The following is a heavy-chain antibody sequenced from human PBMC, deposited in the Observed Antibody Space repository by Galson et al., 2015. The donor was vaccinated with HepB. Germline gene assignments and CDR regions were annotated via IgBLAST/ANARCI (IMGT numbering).Heavy chain of an antibody. V-gene: IGHV1-2*02. D-gene: IGHD3-10*01. CDR3: VSPLGRTMVRGDQA. J-gene: IGHJ4*02. Sequence: SVKVSCKASGYTFIAKYMHWVRQAPGQGLEWMGWINPNSGGTNYAQKFQGRVTMTRDTSISTAYMELGGLRSDGTAVYYCVSPLGRTMVRGDQAWGQGTLVTVSS. CDR2: INPNSGGT. CDR1: GYTFIAKY.